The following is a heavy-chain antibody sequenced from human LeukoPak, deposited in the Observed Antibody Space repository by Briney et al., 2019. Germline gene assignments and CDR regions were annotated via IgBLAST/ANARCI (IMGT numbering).Heavy chain of an antibody. Sequence: PGGSLRLSCAASGFTFSSYSMNWVRQAPGKGLEWVSYISSSARTIYYADSVKGRFTISRDNAKNSLYLQMNSLRAEDTAVYYCARVPDTAMAIDYWGQGTLVTVSS. V-gene: IGHV3-48*04. CDR2: ISSSARTI. CDR1: GFTFSSYS. CDR3: ARVPDTAMAIDY. J-gene: IGHJ4*02. D-gene: IGHD5-18*01.